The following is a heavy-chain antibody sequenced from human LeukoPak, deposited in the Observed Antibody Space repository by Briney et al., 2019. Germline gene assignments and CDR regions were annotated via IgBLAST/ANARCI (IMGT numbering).Heavy chain of an antibody. CDR2: VSGSGDTP. V-gene: IGHV3-23*01. CDR3: AGTRWELLY. J-gene: IGHJ4*02. CDR1: GFTFSNYV. Sequence: PGGSLRLSCAASGFTFSNYVMSWVRQAPGRGLEWVSGVSGSGDTPCYADSVKDRFTVSRDNSKDTVYLQINSLRAEDTAVYYCAGTRWELLYWGQGTLVTASS. D-gene: IGHD1-26*01.